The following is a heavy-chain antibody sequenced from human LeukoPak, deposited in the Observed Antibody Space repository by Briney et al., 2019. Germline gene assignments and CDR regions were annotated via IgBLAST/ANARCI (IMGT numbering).Heavy chain of an antibody. D-gene: IGHD6-13*01. CDR3: ARGSGRSSWFPIFDH. Sequence: GGSLRLSCAASGFTVSSNYMSWVRQAPGKGLEWVSVIYSGGSAYYADSVKGRFTVSRDSSKNTLFLQMNSLRAEDTAVYYCARGSGRSSWFPIFDHWGQETLVTVSS. V-gene: IGHV3-53*01. CDR2: IYSGGSA. CDR1: GFTVSSNY. J-gene: IGHJ4*02.